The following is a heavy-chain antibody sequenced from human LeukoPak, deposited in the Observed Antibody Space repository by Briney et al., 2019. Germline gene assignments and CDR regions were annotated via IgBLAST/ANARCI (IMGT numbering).Heavy chain of an antibody. J-gene: IGHJ3*02. CDR3: ARGRRITMIVVVITTNAFDI. V-gene: IGHV4-61*02. CDR2: IYTSGST. D-gene: IGHD3-22*01. CDR1: GGSISSGSYY. Sequence: SGTLALTCTVSGGSISSGSYYWSWIRQPAGKGLEWIGRIYTSGSTNYNPSLKSRVTISVDTSKNQFSLKLSSVTAADTAVYYCARGRRITMIVVVITTNAFDIWGQGTMVTVSS.